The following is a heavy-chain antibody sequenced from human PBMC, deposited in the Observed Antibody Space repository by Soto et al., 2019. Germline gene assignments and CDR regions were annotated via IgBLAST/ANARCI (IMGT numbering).Heavy chain of an antibody. J-gene: IGHJ2*01. CDR1: DYY. D-gene: IGHD3-22*01. Sequence: ASVKVSCKASDYYIHWVRQAPGQGLEWMGIVNPSGGSTYSQMFQGRVTMTRDTSTNTVYMELSSLRSEDTAVYYCATRGPDTSTYYGTGKYWYFDLWGRGTLVTVSS. CDR2: VNPSGGST. CDR3: ATRGPDTSTYYGTGKYWYFDL. V-gene: IGHV1-46*01.